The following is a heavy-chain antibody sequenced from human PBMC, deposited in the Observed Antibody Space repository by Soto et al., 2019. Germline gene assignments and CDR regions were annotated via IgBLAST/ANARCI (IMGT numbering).Heavy chain of an antibody. CDR2: VTESGDRA. D-gene: IGHD3-16*01. J-gene: IGHJ5*02. Sequence: PGGSLRLSCTVYGLTFSNYVMSWVRQAPGKGKGLEWVASVTESGDRADYADSVKGRFIISRDNSMNMFYLQMNSLRVEDTAIYYCAKGGTTTIGTPTRGLDPWGQGTLVTVSS. V-gene: IGHV3-23*01. CDR3: AKGGTTTIGTPTRGLDP. CDR1: GLTFSNYV.